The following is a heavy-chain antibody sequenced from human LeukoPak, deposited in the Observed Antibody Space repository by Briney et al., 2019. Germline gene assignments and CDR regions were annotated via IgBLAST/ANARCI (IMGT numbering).Heavy chain of an antibody. J-gene: IGHJ2*01. CDR2: LYRGSDT. CDR1: GFTFTDFW. D-gene: IGHD3-3*02. CDR3: ARVGDHFHWYLDL. Sequence: GGSLRLSCVASGFTFTDFWINWVRQAPGRGLEWVSILYRGSDTYYADSVKGRFTISRDSSKNMLFLHMNSLRAEDTAVYYCARVGDHFHWYLDLWGRGTLVTVSS. V-gene: IGHV3-53*01.